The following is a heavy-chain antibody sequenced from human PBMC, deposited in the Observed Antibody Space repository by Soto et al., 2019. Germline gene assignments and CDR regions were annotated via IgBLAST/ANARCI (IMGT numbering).Heavy chain of an antibody. V-gene: IGHV3-43*01. CDR3: AKDVYRLRVQPAFEI. Sequence: GGSLRLSCAASGFTFDDYTMHWVRQAPGKGLEWVSLISWDGGSTYYADSVKGRFTISRHNSKNSPYLQMNSLRTEDTALYYCAKDVYRLRVQPAFEIWGQGTMLTV. CDR1: GFTFDDYT. CDR2: ISWDGGST. D-gene: IGHD2-2*02. J-gene: IGHJ3*02.